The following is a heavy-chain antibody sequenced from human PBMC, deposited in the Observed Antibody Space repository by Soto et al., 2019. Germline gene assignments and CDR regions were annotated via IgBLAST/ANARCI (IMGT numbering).Heavy chain of an antibody. CDR2: ISYDGSNK. Sequence: QVQLVESGGGVVQPGRSLRLSCAASGFTFSSYGMHWVRQAPGKGLEWVAVISYDGSNKYYADSVKGRFIISRDNSKNTLYLQMNSLRAEDTAMYYCAKDRGIVGATVFDYWGQGTLVTVSS. D-gene: IGHD1-26*01. CDR1: GFTFSSYG. V-gene: IGHV3-30*18. CDR3: AKDRGIVGATVFDY. J-gene: IGHJ4*02.